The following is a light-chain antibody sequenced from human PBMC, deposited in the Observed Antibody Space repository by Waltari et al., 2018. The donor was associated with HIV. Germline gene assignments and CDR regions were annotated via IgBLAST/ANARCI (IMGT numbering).Light chain of an antibody. CDR2: DDN. CDR1: SAHFSLHNH. Sequence: QSGLTQPASVSGSLGQSIPISCFASSAHFSLHNHVSWYQHHPDKAPQLMIYDDNIRPSEIPFRFSASKSGNTASLTISGLQVDDEADYYCSSYMNSGTLVFGEGTKVTVL. V-gene: IGLV2-14*01. CDR3: SSYMNSGTLV. J-gene: IGLJ3*02.